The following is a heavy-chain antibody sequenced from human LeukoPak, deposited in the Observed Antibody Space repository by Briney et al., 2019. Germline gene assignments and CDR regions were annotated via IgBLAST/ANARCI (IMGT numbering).Heavy chain of an antibody. D-gene: IGHD3-10*01. CDR3: ARDRTMVRGVLDYYYYYMDV. V-gene: IGHV3-7*01. Sequence: PGGSLRLSCAASGFTFSSYWMSWVRQAPGKGLEWVANIKQDGSEKYYVDSVKGRFTISRDNAKNSLYLQMNSLRAEDTAVYYCARDRTMVRGVLDYYYYYMDVWGKGTTVTVSS. CDR2: IKQDGSEK. CDR1: GFTFSSYW. J-gene: IGHJ6*03.